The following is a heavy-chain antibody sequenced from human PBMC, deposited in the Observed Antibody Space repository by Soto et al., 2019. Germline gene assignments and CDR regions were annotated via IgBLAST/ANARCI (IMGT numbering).Heavy chain of an antibody. CDR1: GYTFTNYY. Sequence: ASVKVSCKASGYTFTNYYMNWVRQAPGQGLEWMGIINPGGGGTFYAQRFQGRVTMTRDTSTSTVYMELSSLHPDDAAVYYCARGVTIVGVIITRGMDVWGQGTTVTVSS. CDR3: ARGVTIVGVIITRGMDV. V-gene: IGHV1-46*01. J-gene: IGHJ6*02. CDR2: INPGGGGT. D-gene: IGHD3-3*01.